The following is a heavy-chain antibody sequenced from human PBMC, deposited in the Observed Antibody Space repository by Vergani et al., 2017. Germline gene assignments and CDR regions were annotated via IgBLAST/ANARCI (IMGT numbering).Heavy chain of an antibody. CDR1: ATSISGSSDY. Sequence: QLQLQESGPGLLKPSETLSLTCSVSATSISGSSDYWGWIRHPPGKGLEWFGSIFYTGTSYYNPSLESRATNSVDTSKNQFSLKLKSVTAADTAVYYCARQFWGGGGYRFDHWGQGTLVTVSS. V-gene: IGHV4-39*01. CDR2: IFYTGTS. D-gene: IGHD5-18*01. CDR3: ARQFWGGGGYRFDH. J-gene: IGHJ4*02.